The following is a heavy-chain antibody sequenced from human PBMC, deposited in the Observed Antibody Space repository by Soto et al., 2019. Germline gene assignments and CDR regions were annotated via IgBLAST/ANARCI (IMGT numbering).Heavy chain of an antibody. D-gene: IGHD2-15*01. CDR3: ARRSVSHSNAFDF. CDR2: FIPIIGGG. CDR1: GGTFRNLA. Sequence: QVQLVRSGAEVKKPGSSLRVSCKASGGTFRNLAITWVRQAPGQGLGWMGGFIPIIGGGINAQKFQGRVTITSDESTSTAYMELSSLKSEDTAMYFCARRSVSHSNAFDFWGQGTMVTVSS. J-gene: IGHJ3*01. V-gene: IGHV1-69*05.